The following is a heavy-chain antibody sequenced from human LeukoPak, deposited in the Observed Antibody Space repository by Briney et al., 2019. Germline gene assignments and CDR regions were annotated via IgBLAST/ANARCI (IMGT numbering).Heavy chain of an antibody. Sequence: NPSETLSLTCTVSGGSIGSSSYYWSWIRQPPGKGLEWIGYIYYSGSTNYNPSLKSRVTISVDTSKNQFSLKLSSVTAADTAVYYCARKLRGYSYVDYWGQGTLVTVSS. J-gene: IGHJ4*02. CDR2: IYYSGST. V-gene: IGHV4-61*01. CDR1: GGSIGSSSYY. CDR3: ARKLRGYSYVDY. D-gene: IGHD5-18*01.